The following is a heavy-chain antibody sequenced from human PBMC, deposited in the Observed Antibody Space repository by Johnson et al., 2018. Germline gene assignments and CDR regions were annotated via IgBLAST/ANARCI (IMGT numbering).Heavy chain of an antibody. CDR3: ARARSWGIQLYYYYYGMDV. D-gene: IGHD5-18*01. V-gene: IGHV3-33*01. CDR1: GFTFSSYG. CDR2: IWYDGSNK. J-gene: IGHJ6*02. Sequence: VQLVESGGGVVQPGRSLRLSCAASGFTFSSYGMHWVRQAPCKGLEWVAVIWYDGSNKYYADSVKGRFTISRDNSKNTLYLQMNSLRAEDTAVYYCARARSWGIQLYYYYYGMDVWGQGTTVTVSS.